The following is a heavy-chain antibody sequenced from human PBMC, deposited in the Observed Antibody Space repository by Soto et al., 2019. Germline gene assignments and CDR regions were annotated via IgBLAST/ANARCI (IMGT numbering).Heavy chain of an antibody. Sequence: GGSVRRSCAASGFTFDDHGIHCVRQAPGKGLEWFSLITSDGATTFYADSVKGRFTISRDKSKNSLYLQMNNLRAEDTGLYYCAKDGGYSASWYGYCDYSGQANLVTVSS. CDR1: GFTFDDHG. V-gene: IGHV3-43D*04. D-gene: IGHD6-13*01. CDR2: ITSDGATT. J-gene: IGHJ4*02. CDR3: AKDGGYSASWYGYCDY.